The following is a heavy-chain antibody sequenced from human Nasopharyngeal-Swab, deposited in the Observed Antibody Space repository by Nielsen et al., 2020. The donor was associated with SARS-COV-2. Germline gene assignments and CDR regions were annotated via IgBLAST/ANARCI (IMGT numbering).Heavy chain of an antibody. CDR3: GRGGKLGALDI. V-gene: IGHV3-7*01. D-gene: IGHD3-16*01. CDR1: GLTFTNSW. J-gene: IGHJ3*02. CDR2: IKQDGSDK. Sequence: GGSLRLSCAASGLTFTNSWMSWVRQAPGKGLEWVANIKQDGSDKYYVDSVKGRLTISRDNAKNSLELQMNSLRVEDTAVYYCGRGGKLGALDIWGQGTMVTVSS.